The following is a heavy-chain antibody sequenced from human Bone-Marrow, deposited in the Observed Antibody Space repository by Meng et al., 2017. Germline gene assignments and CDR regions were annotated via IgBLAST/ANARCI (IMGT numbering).Heavy chain of an antibody. D-gene: IGHD1-26*01. J-gene: IGHJ5*02. CDR3: ATGETRYWFDP. CDR2: MYSGGDT. V-gene: IGHV3-53*01. Sequence: GGGFVQPGGSLILSCAASGVTGSSKYMSWVRQSPGKGLEWVSVMYSGGDTHYTDSVKGRFTISRDNSKHTFYLQMNNLRAEDTAVYYCATGETRYWFDPWGQGTLVTVSS. CDR1: GVTGSSKY.